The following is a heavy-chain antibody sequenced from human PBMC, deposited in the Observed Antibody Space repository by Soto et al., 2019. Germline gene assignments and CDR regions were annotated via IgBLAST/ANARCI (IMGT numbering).Heavy chain of an antibody. V-gene: IGHV4-59*12. CDR3: ARGLYGSGSLRYYYYYMDV. CDR1: GGSISSYY. J-gene: IGHJ6*03. CDR2: IYYSGST. Sequence: SETLSLTCTVSGGSISSYYWSWIRQPPGKGLEWIGYIYYSGSTNYNPSLKSRVTISVDTSKNQFPLKLSSVTAADTAVYYCARGLYGSGSLRYYYYYMDVWGKGTTVTVSS. D-gene: IGHD3-10*01.